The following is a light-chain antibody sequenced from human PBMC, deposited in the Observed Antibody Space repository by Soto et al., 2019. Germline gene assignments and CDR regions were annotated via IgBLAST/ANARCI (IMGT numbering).Light chain of an antibody. CDR1: QDISNY. CDR2: DAS. J-gene: IGKJ4*01. Sequence: DIQMTQSPSSLSASVGDRVTLTCQASQDISNYLNWYQQKPGKAPKLLIYDASNLETGVPSRFNGSGSGTDFTFTISSLQAEDIATYYCQQYDNPPLTFGGGTKVEIK. CDR3: QQYDNPPLT. V-gene: IGKV1-33*01.